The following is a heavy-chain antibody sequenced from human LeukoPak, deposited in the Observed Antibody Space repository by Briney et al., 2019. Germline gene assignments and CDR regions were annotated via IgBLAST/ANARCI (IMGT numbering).Heavy chain of an antibody. CDR2: ISSNGGST. J-gene: IGHJ4*02. Sequence: PGGSLRLSCAASGFTFSSYAMHWVRQAPGKGLEYVSAISSNGGSTYYANSVKGRFTISRDNAKNTLYLQMGSLRAGDMAVYYCARDYRGNYYFDYWGQGTLVTAPS. V-gene: IGHV3-64*01. CDR1: GFTFSSYA. D-gene: IGHD3-10*01. CDR3: ARDYRGNYYFDY.